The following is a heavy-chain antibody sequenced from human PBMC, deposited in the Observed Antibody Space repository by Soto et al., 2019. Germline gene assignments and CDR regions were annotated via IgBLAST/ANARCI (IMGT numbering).Heavy chain of an antibody. D-gene: IGHD3-9*01. Sequence: EASVKVSCKASGGTFSSYAISWVRQAPGQGLEWMGGIIPIFGTANYAQKFQGRVTITADESTSTAYMELSSLRSEDTAVYYCARVGDYDILTVPWGQGTMVTVYS. CDR3: ARVGDYDILTVP. V-gene: IGHV1-69*13. J-gene: IGHJ5*02. CDR1: GGTFSSYA. CDR2: IIPIFGTA.